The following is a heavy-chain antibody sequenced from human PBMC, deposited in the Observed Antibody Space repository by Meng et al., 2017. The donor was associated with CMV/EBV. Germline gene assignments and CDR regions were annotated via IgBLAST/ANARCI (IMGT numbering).Heavy chain of an antibody. J-gene: IGHJ4*02. CDR1: GFTFDDYA. CDR3: AKVSPLINSYYFDY. Sequence: GGSLRLSCAASGFTFDDYAMHWVRQAPGKGLEWVSGISWNSGSIGYADSVKGRFTISRDISKNTLYLQMNSLRAEDTAVYYCAKVSPLINSYYFDYWGQGTLVTV. CDR2: ISWNSGSI. V-gene: IGHV3-9*01. D-gene: IGHD4-23*01.